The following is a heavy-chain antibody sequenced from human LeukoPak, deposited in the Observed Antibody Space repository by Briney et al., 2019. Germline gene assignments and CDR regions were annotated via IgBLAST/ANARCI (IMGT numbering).Heavy chain of an antibody. V-gene: IGHV3-23*01. J-gene: IGHJ3*02. CDR2: ISGSGGST. CDR3: AKEGRNILTGYGAFDI. D-gene: IGHD3-9*01. CDR1: GFTFSSYA. Sequence: GGSLRLSCAASGFTFSSYAMSWVRQAPGKGLEWVSAISGSGGSTYYADSVKGRFTISRDNSKNTLYLQMNSLRAEDTAVYYCAKEGRNILTGYGAFDIWGQGTMVTVSS.